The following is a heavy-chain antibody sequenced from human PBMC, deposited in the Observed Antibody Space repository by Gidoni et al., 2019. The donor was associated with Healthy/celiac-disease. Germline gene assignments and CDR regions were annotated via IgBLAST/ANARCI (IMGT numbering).Heavy chain of an antibody. D-gene: IGHD2-2*01. V-gene: IGHV3-49*04. CDR2: IRSKAYGGTT. CDR3: TRGYCSSTSCYPISFGY. CDR1: GLTFGDYA. J-gene: IGHJ4*02. Sequence: EVQLVESGGGLVQPGRSLSLSCTASGLTFGDYAMSWVRQAPGKGLEWVGCIRSKAYGGTTEYAASVKGRFTISRDDSKSIAYLQMNSLKTEDTAVYYCTRGYCSSTSCYPISFGYWGQGTLVTVSS.